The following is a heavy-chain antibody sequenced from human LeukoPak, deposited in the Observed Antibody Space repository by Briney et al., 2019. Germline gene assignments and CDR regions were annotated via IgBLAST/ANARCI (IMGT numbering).Heavy chain of an antibody. CDR1: GGTFSSYA. CDR3: ARVGYCSGGSCYSFDY. CDR2: IIPILGIA. V-gene: IGHV1-69*04. Sequence: SVKVSCKASGGTFSSYAISWVRQAPGQGLEWMGRIIPILGIANYAQKFQGRVTITADKSTSTAYMELSSLRSEDTVVYYCARVGYCSGGSCYSFDYWGQGTLVTVSS. J-gene: IGHJ4*02. D-gene: IGHD2-15*01.